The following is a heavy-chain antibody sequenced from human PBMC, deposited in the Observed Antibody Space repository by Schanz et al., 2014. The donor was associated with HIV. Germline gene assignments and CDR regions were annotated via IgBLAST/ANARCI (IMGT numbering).Heavy chain of an antibody. J-gene: IGHJ5*02. CDR2: INPNEGDT. V-gene: IGHV1-2*02. D-gene: IGHD2-2*01. CDR3: AKSRFQLHWFDT. CDR1: GYTFTDYF. Sequence: QVQLVQSGAAVKKPGASVKVSCKASGYTFTDYFVHWVRQAPGQGLEWMGWINPNEGDTKFAQKFRGRVTMTRDTSISTAYMELTRLRYDGTAVYYCAKSRFQLHWFDTWGQGTLVTVSS.